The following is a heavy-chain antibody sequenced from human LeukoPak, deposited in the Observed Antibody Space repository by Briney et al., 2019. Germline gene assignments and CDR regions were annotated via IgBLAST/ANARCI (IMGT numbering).Heavy chain of an antibody. CDR1: GFTFSSYS. V-gene: IGHV3-21*01. Sequence: GGSLRLSCAASGFTFSSYSMNWVRQAPGKGLEWVSSISSSSSYIYYADSVKGRFTISRDNAKNTLYLQMNSLRAEDTAVYYCARVGWQQSDDYWGQGTLVTVSS. D-gene: IGHD6-13*01. J-gene: IGHJ4*02. CDR2: ISSSSSYI. CDR3: ARVGWQQSDDY.